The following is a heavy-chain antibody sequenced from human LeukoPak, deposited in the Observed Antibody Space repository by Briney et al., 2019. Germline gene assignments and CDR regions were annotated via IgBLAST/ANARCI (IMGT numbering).Heavy chain of an antibody. CDR2: INHSGST. D-gene: IGHD3-10*01. J-gene: IGHJ6*02. Sequence: SETLSLTCAAYGWSFSGYYWSWIRQPPGKGLEWIGEINHSGSTNYNPSLKSRVTISVDTSKNQFSLKLSSVTAADTAVYYCARVPLYGSGSLYYYYGMDVWGQGTTVTVSS. CDR1: GWSFSGYY. CDR3: ARVPLYGSGSLYYYYGMDV. V-gene: IGHV4-34*01.